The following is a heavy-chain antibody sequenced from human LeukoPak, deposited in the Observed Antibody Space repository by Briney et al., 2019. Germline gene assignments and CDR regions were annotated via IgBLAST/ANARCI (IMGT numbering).Heavy chain of an antibody. CDR3: ARDQYCTNGVCQWYFDL. Sequence: GSSVKVSCKASGGTFSSYTISWVRQAPGQGLEWMRRIIPILGIANYAQKFRGRVTITADKSTSTAYMELSSLRSEDTAVYYCARDQYCTNGVCQWYFDLWGRGTLVTVSS. V-gene: IGHV1-69*04. J-gene: IGHJ2*01. CDR1: GGTFSSYT. D-gene: IGHD2-8*01. CDR2: IIPILGIA.